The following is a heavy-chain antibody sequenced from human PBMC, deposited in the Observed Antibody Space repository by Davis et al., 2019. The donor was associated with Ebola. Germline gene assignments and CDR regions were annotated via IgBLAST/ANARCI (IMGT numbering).Heavy chain of an antibody. CDR1: GFTFSSYW. CDR3: ARGGVAAAGRTFDY. Sequence: GESLKISCAASGFTFSSYWMSWVRQAPGKGLEWVANIKQDGSEKYYVDSVKGRFTISRDNAKNSLYLQMNSLRAEDTAVYYCARGGVAAAGRTFDYWGQGTLVTVSS. V-gene: IGHV3-7*03. J-gene: IGHJ4*02. CDR2: IKQDGSEK. D-gene: IGHD6-13*01.